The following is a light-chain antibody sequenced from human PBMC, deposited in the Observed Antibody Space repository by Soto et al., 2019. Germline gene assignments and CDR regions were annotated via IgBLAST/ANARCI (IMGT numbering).Light chain of an antibody. CDR3: SSYAASNNFYFV. Sequence: QSALTQPPSASGSPGQSVTISCTGTSSDVGGYNYDSWYQQYPGRAPKLMIYEVTKRPSGVPDRFSGSKSGNMASLTVSGLQAEDEADYYCSSYAASNNFYFVFGGGTKLTVL. J-gene: IGLJ3*02. CDR1: SSDVGGYNY. V-gene: IGLV2-8*01. CDR2: EVT.